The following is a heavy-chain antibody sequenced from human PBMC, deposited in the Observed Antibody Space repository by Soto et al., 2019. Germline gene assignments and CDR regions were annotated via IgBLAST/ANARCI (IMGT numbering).Heavy chain of an antibody. D-gene: IGHD3-22*01. CDR1: GGSFSGYY. J-gene: IGHJ3*02. V-gene: IGHV4-34*01. CDR2: INHSGST. Sequence: QVQLQQWGAGLLKPSETLSLTCAVYGGSFSGYYWSWIRQPPGKGLEWIGEINHSGSTNYNPSLKSRVTISVDTSKNQFSLKLSSVTAADTAVYYCARRYYYDSSGDANDIWGQGTMVTVSS. CDR3: ARRYYYDSSGDANDI.